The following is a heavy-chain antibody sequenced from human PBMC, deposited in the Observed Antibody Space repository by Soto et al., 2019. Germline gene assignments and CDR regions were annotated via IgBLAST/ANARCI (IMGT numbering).Heavy chain of an antibody. CDR2: ISSSSSTI. CDR3: GGDSSGYYYPDVFDI. J-gene: IGHJ3*02. D-gene: IGHD3-22*01. V-gene: IGHV3-48*02. CDR1: GFTFSSYA. Sequence: GGSLRLSCAASGFTFSSYAMSWARQAPGKGLEWVSAISSSSSTIYYADSVKGRFTISRDNAKNSLYLQMNSLRDEDTAVYYCGGDSSGYYYPDVFDIWGQGTMVTVSS.